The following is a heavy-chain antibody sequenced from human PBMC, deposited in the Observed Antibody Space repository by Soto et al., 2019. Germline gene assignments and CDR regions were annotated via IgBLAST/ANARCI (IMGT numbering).Heavy chain of an antibody. D-gene: IGHD3-10*01. CDR2: ISGSGGST. Sequence: EVQLLESGGGLVQPGGSLRLSCAASGFTFSSYAMSWVRQAPGKGLEWVSAISGSGGSTYYADSVKGRFTISRDNSKNTLYRQMNSPRAEDTAVYYCAKASGWFGEFDYWGQGTLVTVSS. CDR3: AKASGWFGEFDY. V-gene: IGHV3-23*01. J-gene: IGHJ4*02. CDR1: GFTFSSYA.